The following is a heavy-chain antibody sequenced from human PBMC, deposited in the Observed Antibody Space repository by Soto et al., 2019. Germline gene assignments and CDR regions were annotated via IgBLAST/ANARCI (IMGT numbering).Heavy chain of an antibody. D-gene: IGHD2-2*01. CDR2: INHSGST. J-gene: IGHJ6*02. CDR3: ARGDGRPVPAVVGYFYYYYYGMDV. V-gene: IGHV4-34*01. Sequence: SETLSLTCAVYGGSFSGYYWSWIRQPPGKGLEWIGEINHSGSTNYNPSLKSRVTISVDTSKNQFSLKLSSVTAADTAVYYCARGDGRPVPAVVGYFYYYYYGMDVWGQGTTVTVSS. CDR1: GGSFSGYY.